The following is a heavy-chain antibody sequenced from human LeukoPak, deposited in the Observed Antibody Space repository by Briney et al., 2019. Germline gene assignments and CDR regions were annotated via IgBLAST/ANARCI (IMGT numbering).Heavy chain of an antibody. V-gene: IGHV3-23*01. CDR2: LSGSGGST. Sequence: GGSLRLSCAASGFTFSSYAMSWVRQAPGKGLEWVSALSGSGGSTYYADSVKGRFTISRDNSKNTLYLQMNSLRAEVTAVYYCAKDQVPITMIGVVITWGYFDLWGRGTLVTVSS. CDR1: GFTFSSYA. CDR3: AKDQVPITMIGVVITWGYFDL. D-gene: IGHD3-22*01. J-gene: IGHJ2*01.